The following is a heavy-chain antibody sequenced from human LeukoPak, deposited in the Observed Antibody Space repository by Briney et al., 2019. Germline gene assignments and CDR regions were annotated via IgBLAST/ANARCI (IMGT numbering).Heavy chain of an antibody. CDR1: GFTFTSYE. CDR2: ISSSSSYI. Sequence: GGTLRLSCAASGFTFTSYEMNWVRQAPGKGLEWVSSISSSSSYIYYADSVKGRFTISRDNAKNSLYLQMNSLRAEDTAVYYCAKDLTRSRLWTTKSTGFDYWGQGTLVTVSS. D-gene: IGHD2-21*01. CDR3: AKDLTRSRLWTTKSTGFDY. J-gene: IGHJ4*02. V-gene: IGHV3-21*01.